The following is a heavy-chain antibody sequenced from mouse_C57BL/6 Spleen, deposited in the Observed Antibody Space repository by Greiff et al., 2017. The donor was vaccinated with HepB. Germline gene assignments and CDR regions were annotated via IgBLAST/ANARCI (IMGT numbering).Heavy chain of an antibody. J-gene: IGHJ4*01. CDR2: IYPRSGNT. CDR3: APKEYGRRYDSYVMDY. CDR1: GYTFTSYG. D-gene: IGHD1-1*01. Sequence: VQLQQSGAELARPGASVKLSCKASGYTFTSYGISWVKQRPGQGLEWIGEIYPRSGNTYYNEKFKGKATLTADKSSSTAYMELRSLTSEDSAVYFGAPKEYGRRYDSYVMDYWGQGTSVTVSS. V-gene: IGHV1-81*01.